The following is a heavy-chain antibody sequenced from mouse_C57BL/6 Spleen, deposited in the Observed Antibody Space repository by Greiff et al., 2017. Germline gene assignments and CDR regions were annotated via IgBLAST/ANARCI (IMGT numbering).Heavy chain of an antibody. J-gene: IGHJ3*01. CDR3: AYAYDGYYGAY. CDR2: INPSDSDT. D-gene: IGHD2-3*01. V-gene: IGHV1-74*01. CDR1: GYTFTSYW. Sequence: VQLQQPGAELVKPGASVKVSCKASGYTFTSYWMHWVKQRPGQGLEWIGRINPSDSDTNYNQKFKGKATLTVDKSSSTAYMQLSSLTSEDSAVYYCAYAYDGYYGAYWGQGTLVTVSA.